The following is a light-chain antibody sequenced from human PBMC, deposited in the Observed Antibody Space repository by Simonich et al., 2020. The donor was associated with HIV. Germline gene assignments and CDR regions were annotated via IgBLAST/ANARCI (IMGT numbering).Light chain of an antibody. CDR3: QQYYSTPLT. V-gene: IGKV4-1*01. CDR2: WAS. CDR1: QSVLYSSNNKNY. Sequence: DIVMTQSPDSLAVSLGERATINCKSTQSVLYSSNNKNYLAWSQQKPGQPPKLLIYWASTRESGVPGRFGGSGSGTDFTLTISSLQAEDVAVYYCQQYYSTPLTFGGGTKVEIK. J-gene: IGKJ4*01.